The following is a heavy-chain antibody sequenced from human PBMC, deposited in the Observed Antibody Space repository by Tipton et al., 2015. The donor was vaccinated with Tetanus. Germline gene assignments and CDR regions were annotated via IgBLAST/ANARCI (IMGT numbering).Heavy chain of an antibody. V-gene: IGHV3-53*01. CDR1: GFSFRDFG. CDR3: ARAPRYCGGDCYHFDY. Sequence: SLRLSCAGSGFSFRDFGMNWVRQAPGKGLEWISVLYSGGGPNYADSVKGRFTISRDNSKNTLYLQMNSLRVEDTAIYYCARAPRYCGGDCYHFDYWGQGTLVTVSS. D-gene: IGHD2-21*02. J-gene: IGHJ4*02. CDR2: LYSGGGP.